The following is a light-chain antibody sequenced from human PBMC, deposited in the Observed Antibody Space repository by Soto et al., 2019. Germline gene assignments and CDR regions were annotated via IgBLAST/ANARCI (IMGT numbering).Light chain of an antibody. Sequence: EKVMTQSPATLSVSPGERATLSCRASQNVNSNLVWYQQKPGQAPRLLIYGASTRATGIPARFSGSASGTRFTLTISSLQSEFFAFCYCRDFDDCPPPFGGGPRV. J-gene: IGKJ4*01. CDR2: GAS. CDR3: RDFDDCPPP. V-gene: IGKV3-15*01. CDR1: QNVNSN.